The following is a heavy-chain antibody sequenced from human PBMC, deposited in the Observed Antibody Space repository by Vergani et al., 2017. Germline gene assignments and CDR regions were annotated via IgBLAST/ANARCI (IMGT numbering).Heavy chain of an antibody. Sequence: EVQLLESGGGLVQPGGSLRLSCAASGFTFSSYAMSWVRQAPGKGLEWVSAISGSGGSTYYADSVKGRFTISRDNSKNTLYLQMNSLRAEDTAVYYCANSATYYYGSGSYPSDYYYMDVWGKGTTVTVSS. CDR1: GFTFSSYA. V-gene: IGHV3-23*01. CDR3: ANSATYYYGSGSYPSDYYYMDV. J-gene: IGHJ6*03. D-gene: IGHD3-10*01. CDR2: ISGSGGST.